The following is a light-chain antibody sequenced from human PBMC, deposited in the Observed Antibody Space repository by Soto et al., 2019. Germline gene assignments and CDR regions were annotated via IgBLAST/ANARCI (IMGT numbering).Light chain of an antibody. CDR2: GAS. J-gene: IGKJ3*01. Sequence: EIVLTQSPGTLSLSPGERATLSCRASQSVSSSYLAWYQQKPGQAPRLLIYGASSRATGIPDRFSGSGYGTDFTLTISRLEPEDFAVYYCQQYGSSPTFGPGTKMHLK. CDR1: QSVSSSY. CDR3: QQYGSSPT. V-gene: IGKV3-20*01.